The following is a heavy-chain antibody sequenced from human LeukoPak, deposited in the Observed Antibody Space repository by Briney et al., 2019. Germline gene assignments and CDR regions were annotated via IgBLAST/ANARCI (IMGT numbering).Heavy chain of an antibody. D-gene: IGHD1-26*01. CDR1: RFTLSSYA. V-gene: IGHV3-23*01. J-gene: IGHJ4*02. CDR2: ISGSGGTT. CDR3: AEGWSSGTYSGRYFDY. Sequence: GGSLRLSCAASRFTLSSYAMSWVRQALGKGLEWVSAISGSGGTTSYPDSVKGRFTISRDNSKDTLYLQMNSLRDEDTAVYYCAEGWSSGTYSGRYFDYWGQGTLVTVSS.